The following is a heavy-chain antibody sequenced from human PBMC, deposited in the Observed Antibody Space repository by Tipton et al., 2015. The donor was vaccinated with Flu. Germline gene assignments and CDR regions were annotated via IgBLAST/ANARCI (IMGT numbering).Heavy chain of an antibody. CDR1: EFTVSSSY. J-gene: IGHJ4*02. CDR3: ARFNTANALPRGYFDS. CDR2: IYRDGTT. V-gene: IGHV3-66*02. Sequence: SLRLSCAPSEFTVSSSYMNWVRQAPGKGLEWVSLIYRDGTTFYADSVKGRFAVTRDDSQNTLYLQMNSLRVDDTDVYYCARFNTANALPRGYFDSWGQGTQVTVSS. D-gene: IGHD2-2*01.